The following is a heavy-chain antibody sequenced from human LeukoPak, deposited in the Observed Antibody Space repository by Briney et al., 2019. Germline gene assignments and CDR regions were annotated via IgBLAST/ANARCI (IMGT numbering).Heavy chain of an antibody. J-gene: IGHJ4*02. V-gene: IGHV1-18*01. CDR1: GYTFTSYG. Sequence: ASVKVSCKASGYTFTSYGISWVRQAPGQGLEWMGWIDAYSGNTNYAQNFLGRVTLTSDTPTTTAFMELRNLRYDDTAVYYCARDLSIRIDYWGQGTLVTVSS. CDR2: IDAYSGNT. CDR3: ARDLSIRIDY. D-gene: IGHD1-14*01.